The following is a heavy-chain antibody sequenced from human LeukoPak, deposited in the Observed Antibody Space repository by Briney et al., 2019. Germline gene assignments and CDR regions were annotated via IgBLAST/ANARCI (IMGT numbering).Heavy chain of an antibody. CDR2: IDAGNGRT. CDR3: ARGRTHIVVVTAIPRRARRSPFDY. CDR1: GYDFTKYA. V-gene: IGHV1-3*03. Sequence: RASVKVSCKASGYDFTKYAVQWVCEAHGQRLEWMGWIDAGNGRTKYSQDFQGRVTISRDTSASIAYMELSSLRSDDMAVYYCARGRTHIVVVTAIPRRARRSPFDYRGQGTLVTVSA. D-gene: IGHD2-21*02. J-gene: IGHJ4*02.